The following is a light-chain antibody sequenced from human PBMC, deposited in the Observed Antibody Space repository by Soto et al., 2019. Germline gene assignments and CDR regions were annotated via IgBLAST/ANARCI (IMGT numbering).Light chain of an antibody. CDR1: QGIRSD. Sequence: AIQMTQSPASLSASVGDRVTITCRASQGIRSDLSWYQQKPGKAPQLRSYAASTLQNGVQSRFSGSGSGTDFTLTISSMQPEDFATYYCLQDDDYPWTFGQGTKVEIK. J-gene: IGKJ1*01. V-gene: IGKV1-6*01. CDR3: LQDDDYPWT. CDR2: AAS.